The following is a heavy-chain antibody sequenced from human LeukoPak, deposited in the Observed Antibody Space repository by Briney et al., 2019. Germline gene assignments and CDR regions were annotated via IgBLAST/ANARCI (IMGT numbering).Heavy chain of an antibody. J-gene: IGHJ4*02. V-gene: IGHV3-7*01. Sequence: PGGSLRLSCAASGFTFSAFWMTWVRQAPGKGLEWVASIKEDGSEKFYVDSVKGRFTISRDNAKKSLYLQMNGLRAEDTAVYYCARAGAYSSSSPAGLWGQGTLVTVSS. CDR3: ARAGAYSSSSPAGL. CDR1: GFTFSAFW. CDR2: IKEDGSEK. D-gene: IGHD6-6*01.